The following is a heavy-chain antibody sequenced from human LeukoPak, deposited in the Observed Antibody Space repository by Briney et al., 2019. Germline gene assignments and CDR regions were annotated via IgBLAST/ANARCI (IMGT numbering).Heavy chain of an antibody. CDR2: IRYDGSNK. CDR1: GFTFSSYG. J-gene: IGHJ4*02. Sequence: GGSLRLSCAASGFTFSSYGMHWVRQAPGKGLEWVAFIRYDGSNKYYADPVKGRFTISRDNSKNTLYLQMNSLRAEDTAVYYCAKDQAGWFGELLDYWGQGTLVTVSS. V-gene: IGHV3-30*02. D-gene: IGHD3-10*01. CDR3: AKDQAGWFGELLDY.